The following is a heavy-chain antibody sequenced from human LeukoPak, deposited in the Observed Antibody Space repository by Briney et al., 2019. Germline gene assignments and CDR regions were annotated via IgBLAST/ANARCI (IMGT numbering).Heavy chain of an antibody. V-gene: IGHV4-59*04. CDR3: TRGTYYDFWSGYYSDY. Sequence: SETLSLTCSVSGDSMTGYYWSWIRQPPGKGLEWIGSISHSGSTYYNPSLKSRLTMSVDTSKNQLSLKLRSVTAADTAIYYCTRGTYYDFWSGYYSDYWGQGTLVAVSS. CDR1: GDSMTGYY. J-gene: IGHJ4*02. CDR2: ISHSGST. D-gene: IGHD3-3*01.